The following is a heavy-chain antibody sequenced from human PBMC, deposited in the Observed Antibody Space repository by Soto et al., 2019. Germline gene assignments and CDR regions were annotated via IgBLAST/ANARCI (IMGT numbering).Heavy chain of an antibody. D-gene: IGHD5-12*01. J-gene: IGHJ4*02. CDR2: IFSSGST. CDR1: GGSINTFY. Sequence: ETLSLTCTVSGGSINTFYWSGGRQPAGKGLEWIGRIFSSGSTSFNPSLESRVAMSVDTSKNHFSLNLSSVTAADMAVYYCAREGSYSAYNFAHGIQLWSFDFWGQGALVTVS. CDR3: AREGSYSAYNFAHGIQLWSFDF. V-gene: IGHV4-4*07.